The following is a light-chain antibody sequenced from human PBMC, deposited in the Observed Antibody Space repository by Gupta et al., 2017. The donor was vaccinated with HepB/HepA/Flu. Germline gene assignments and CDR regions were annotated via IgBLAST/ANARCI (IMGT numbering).Light chain of an antibody. J-gene: IGLJ3*02. CDR2: ENN. V-gene: IGLV1-51*02. Sequence: SVLTPPPSVSAPPGQKVTISCSGSSSNIGNNYVSWYQQLPGTAPKLLIYENNKRPSGIPDRFSGSKSGTSATLAITGLQTEDEADYYCGTWDSSLSAGVFGGGTKLTVL. CDR3: GTWDSSLSAGV. CDR1: SSNIGNNY.